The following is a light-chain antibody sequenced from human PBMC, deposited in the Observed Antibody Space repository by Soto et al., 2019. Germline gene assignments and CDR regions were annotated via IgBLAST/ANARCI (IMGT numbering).Light chain of an antibody. Sequence: QSVLTQPPSASGSPGQSVTISCTGTSSDVGGYNYVSWYQQHPGTAPKLIIYEVNKRPSGVPDRLSGSKSGNAASLTVSGLQTEDEADYYCSSYAGSNNPVVFGGGTKLTVL. CDR3: SSYAGSNNPVV. CDR2: EVN. J-gene: IGLJ3*02. V-gene: IGLV2-8*01. CDR1: SSDVGGYNY.